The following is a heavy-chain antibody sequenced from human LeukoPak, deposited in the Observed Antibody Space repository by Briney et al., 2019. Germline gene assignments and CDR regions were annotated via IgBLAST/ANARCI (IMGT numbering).Heavy chain of an antibody. D-gene: IGHD1-26*01. CDR1: GFTFSSYS. V-gene: IGHV3-21*01. J-gene: IGHJ3*02. CDR3: ARVGASGGLDAFDI. CDR2: ISSSSSFI. Sequence: SGGSLRLSCAASGFTFSSYSMNLVRQAPGKGLEWVSSISSSSSFIYYADSVKGRITISRDNAKNSLYLQMNSLRAEDTAVYYCARVGASGGLDAFDIWGQGTMVTVSS.